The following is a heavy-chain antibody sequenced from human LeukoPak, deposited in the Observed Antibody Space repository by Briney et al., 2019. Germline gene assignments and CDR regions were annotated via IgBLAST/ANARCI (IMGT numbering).Heavy chain of an antibody. CDR2: IYCSGST. CDR3: ARDRDPVTTTIGYFDL. V-gene: IGHV4-31*03. CDR1: GGSISSGGYY. D-gene: IGHD4-17*01. J-gene: IGHJ2*01. Sequence: SETLSLTCTVSGGSISSGGYYWSWIRQHPGKGLEWIGYIYCSGSTYYNPSLKSRVTISVDTSKNQFSLKLSSVTAADTAVYYCARDRDPVTTTIGYFDLWGRGTLVTVSS.